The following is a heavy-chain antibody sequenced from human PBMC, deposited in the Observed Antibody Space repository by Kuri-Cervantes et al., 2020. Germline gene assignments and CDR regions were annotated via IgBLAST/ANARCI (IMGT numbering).Heavy chain of an antibody. V-gene: IGHV3-23*01. CDR1: GFTLSSYA. CDR2: LSGSGRNT. J-gene: IGHJ4*02. CDR3: ARDRFRYFDY. Sequence: GESLKISCAASGFTLSSYAMSWVRQAPGKGLEWVSTLSGSGRNTYYADSVEGRFTISRDNSKNTLYLQMNSLRAEDTAVYYCARDRFRYFDYWGQGTLVTVSS.